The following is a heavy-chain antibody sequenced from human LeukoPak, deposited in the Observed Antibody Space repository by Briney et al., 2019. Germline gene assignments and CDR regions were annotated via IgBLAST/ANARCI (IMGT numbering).Heavy chain of an antibody. D-gene: IGHD2-8*01. J-gene: IGHJ6*03. Sequence: ASVKVSCKTSGYTFTDSYIHWVRQAPGQGLEWMGRINPNSGYPNYPQKFQGRVTMTRDTSISTAYMEMSSLTSDDTAVYYCARSARHCNNGVCFTDYYIDLWGKGTTVIVSS. CDR3: ARSARHCNNGVCFTDYYIDL. CDR1: GYTFTDSY. V-gene: IGHV1-2*06. CDR2: INPNSGYP.